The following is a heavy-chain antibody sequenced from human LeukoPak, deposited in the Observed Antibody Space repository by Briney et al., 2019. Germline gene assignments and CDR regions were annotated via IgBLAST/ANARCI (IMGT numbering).Heavy chain of an antibody. CDR2: IYYSGST. D-gene: IGHD3-22*01. V-gene: IGHV4-38-2*02. CDR3: ARADYYDSSGPIRD. J-gene: IGHJ4*02. CDR1: GYSINSGYY. Sequence: SETLSLTCTVSGYSINSGYYWGWIRPPPGKGLEWIGSIYYSGSTYYNPSLKSRVTISVDTSKNQFSLKLSSVTAADTAVYYCARADYYDSSGPIRDWGQGTLVTVSS.